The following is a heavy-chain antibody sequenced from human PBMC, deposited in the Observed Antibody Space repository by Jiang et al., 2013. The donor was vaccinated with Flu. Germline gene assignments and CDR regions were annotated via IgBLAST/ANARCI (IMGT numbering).Heavy chain of an antibody. CDR1: GGSISSSSYY. Sequence: SGLVKPSETLSLTCTVSGGSISSSSYYWGWIRQPPGKGLEWIGSIYYSGSTYYNPSLKSRVTISVDTSKNQFSLKLSSVTATDTAVYYCARHPKAYRPGSGSPINLIPLTKFDYWGQGTLVTVSS. CDR2: IYYSGST. CDR3: ARHPKAYRPGSGSPINLIPLTKFDY. J-gene: IGHJ4*02. D-gene: IGHD3-10*01. V-gene: IGHV4-39*01.